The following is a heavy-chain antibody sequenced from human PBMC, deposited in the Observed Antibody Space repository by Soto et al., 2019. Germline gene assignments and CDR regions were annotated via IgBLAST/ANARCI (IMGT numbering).Heavy chain of an antibody. CDR1: GFTFSDYA. Sequence: GGSLRLSCAGSGFTFSDYAMHWGRQAPGKGLQWVAVIWYDGSNKYYADSVKGRFTISRDNSKNTLYLQMNSLRAEDTAVYFCARDSRYCSSTNCYPHNLFDPPGQGTLVTVSS. D-gene: IGHD2-2*01. CDR2: IWYDGSNK. CDR3: ARDSRYCSSTNCYPHNLFDP. J-gene: IGHJ5*02. V-gene: IGHV3-33*01.